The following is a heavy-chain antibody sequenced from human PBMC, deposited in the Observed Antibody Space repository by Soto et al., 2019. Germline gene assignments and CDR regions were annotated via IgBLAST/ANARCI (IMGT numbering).Heavy chain of an antibody. D-gene: IGHD3-10*01. CDR3: AASYSGSYSY. J-gene: IGHJ4*02. CDR2: IYYSGST. Sequence: SEALSLTCTVSGGSISSGVYYWSGIRHHPGKGLEWIGYIYYSGSTYYNPSLKSRVTISVDTSKNQSSLKLSSVTAADTAVYYCAASYSGSYSYWGQGTLVTVSS. V-gene: IGHV4-31*03. CDR1: GGSISSGVYY.